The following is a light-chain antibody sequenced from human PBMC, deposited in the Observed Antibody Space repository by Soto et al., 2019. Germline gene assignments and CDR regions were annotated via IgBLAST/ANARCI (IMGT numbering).Light chain of an antibody. V-gene: IGKV1-8*01. CDR2: AAS. CDR1: QGISSY. J-gene: IGKJ2*01. Sequence: AIRMTQSPSSFSASTGDRVTITCRASQGISSYLAWYQQKPGKAPKLLIYAASTLQSGVPSRFSGSGSGTDFTLTISSLQSEDFALYYCQHYNNWPPDYTFGQGTKVDIK. CDR3: QHYNNWPPDYT.